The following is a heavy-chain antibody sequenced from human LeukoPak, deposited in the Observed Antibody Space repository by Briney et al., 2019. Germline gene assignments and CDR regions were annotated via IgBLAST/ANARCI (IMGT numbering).Heavy chain of an antibody. CDR2: INPNSGGT. Sequence: ASVKVSCKASGYTFTGYYMHWVRQAPGQGLEWMGWINPNSGGTNHAQKFQGRVTMTRDTSISTAYMELSRLRSDDTAVYYCARVMILSYYYYGMDVWGQGTTVTVSS. V-gene: IGHV1-2*02. CDR1: GYTFTGYY. J-gene: IGHJ6*02. D-gene: IGHD2-15*01. CDR3: ARVMILSYYYYGMDV.